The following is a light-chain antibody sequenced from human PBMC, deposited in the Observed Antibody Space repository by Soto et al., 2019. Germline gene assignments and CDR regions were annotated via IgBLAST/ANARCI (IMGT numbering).Light chain of an antibody. CDR3: KQYNNWPRT. CDR2: GAS. CDR1: QSVSSN. Sequence: EIVMTQSPATLSVSPGERATVSCRASQSVSSNLAWYQHKPGQAPRLLIYGASTRATGIPARVSGSGSGTEFTLTIGSLQSEDFAVYYCKQYNNWPRTFGQGTKLEIK. V-gene: IGKV3-15*01. J-gene: IGKJ2*01.